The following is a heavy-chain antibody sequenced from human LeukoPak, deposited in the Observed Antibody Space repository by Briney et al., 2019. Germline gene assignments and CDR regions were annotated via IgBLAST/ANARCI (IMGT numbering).Heavy chain of an antibody. Sequence: GESLKISCKGSGYSFTSYWIGWVRQMPGKGLEWMGIIYPGDSDTRYSPSFQGQVTISADKSISTAYLQWSSLKASDTAMYYCARHRLYDSSGYDFDYWGQGTLVTVSS. J-gene: IGHJ4*02. CDR2: IYPGDSDT. CDR1: GYSFTSYW. CDR3: ARHRLYDSSGYDFDY. D-gene: IGHD3-22*01. V-gene: IGHV5-51*01.